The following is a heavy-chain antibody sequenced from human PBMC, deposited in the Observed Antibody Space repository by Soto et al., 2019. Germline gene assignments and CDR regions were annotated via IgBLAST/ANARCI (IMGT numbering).Heavy chain of an antibody. Sequence: GASVKVSCKASGGTFSSYAISWVRQAPGQGLEWMGGIIPIFGTANYAQKFQGRVTITADKSTSTAYMELSSLRSEDTAVYYCARVAGIGASSIVLDFSGQGSSVTVSS. CDR2: IIPIFGTA. CDR3: ARVAGIGASSIVLDF. CDR1: GGTFSSYA. V-gene: IGHV1-69*06. J-gene: IGHJ6*02. D-gene: IGHD6-13*01.